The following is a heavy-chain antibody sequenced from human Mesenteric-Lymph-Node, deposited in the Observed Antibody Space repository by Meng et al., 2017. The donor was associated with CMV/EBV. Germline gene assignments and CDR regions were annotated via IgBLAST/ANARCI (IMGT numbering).Heavy chain of an antibody. V-gene: IGHV4-59*01. Sequence: SETLSLTCTVSGGSISSYYWSWIRQPPGKGLEWIGYIYYSGSTNYNPSVKSRVTISVDTSKNQFSLKLSSVTAADTAVYYCARNLADWNGYYGMDVWGQGTTVTVSS. CDR1: GGSISSYY. CDR3: ARNLADWNGYYGMDV. J-gene: IGHJ6*02. CDR2: IYYSGST. D-gene: IGHD1-1*01.